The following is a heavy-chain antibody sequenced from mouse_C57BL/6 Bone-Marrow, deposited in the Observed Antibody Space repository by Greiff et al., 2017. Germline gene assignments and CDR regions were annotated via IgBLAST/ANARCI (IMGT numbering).Heavy chain of an antibody. CDR3: TTDYCYGSSLAMDY. Sequence: VQLQQSGAELVRPGASVKLSCTASGFNIKDDYMHWVKQRPEQGLEWIGWIDPENGDTEYASKFQGKATITADTSSNTAYLQLSSLTAEDTAVYYCTTDYCYGSSLAMDYWGQGTSVTVSS. CDR1: GFNIKDDY. CDR2: IDPENGDT. V-gene: IGHV14-4*01. D-gene: IGHD1-1*01. J-gene: IGHJ4*01.